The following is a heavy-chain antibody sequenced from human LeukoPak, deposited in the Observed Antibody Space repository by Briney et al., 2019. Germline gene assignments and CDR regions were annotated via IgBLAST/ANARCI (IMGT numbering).Heavy chain of an antibody. D-gene: IGHD7-27*01. V-gene: IGHV4-39*01. CDR1: GGSISSSSYY. Sequence: PSETLSLTCTVSGGSISSSSYYWGWIRQPPGKGLGWIGSIYYSGSTYYNPSLKSRVTISVDTSKNQFSLKLSSVTAADTAVYYCARPLTDLDAFDIWGQGTMVTVSS. CDR2: IYYSGST. J-gene: IGHJ3*02. CDR3: ARPLTDLDAFDI.